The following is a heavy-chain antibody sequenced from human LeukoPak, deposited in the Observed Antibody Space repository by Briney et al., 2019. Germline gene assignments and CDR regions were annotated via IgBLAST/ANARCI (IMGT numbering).Heavy chain of an antibody. CDR3: VRDGGRGTMDV. D-gene: IGHD2-15*01. V-gene: IGHV3-13*05. Sequence: HPGGSLRLSCAASGFIFSKYDMHWVRQATGKGLEWVSTIGTAGDPFYPGSVKDRFTISRENAKNSLYLQMNSLRAGDTAVYYCVRDGGRGTMDVRGQGTTVTVSS. CDR2: IGTAGDP. J-gene: IGHJ6*02. CDR1: GFIFSKYD.